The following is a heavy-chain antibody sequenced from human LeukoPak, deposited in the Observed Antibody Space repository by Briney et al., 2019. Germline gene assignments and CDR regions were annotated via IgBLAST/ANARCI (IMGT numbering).Heavy chain of an antibody. J-gene: IGHJ4*02. CDR2: IHYSEGT. CDR1: GASISSYY. D-gene: IGHD3-22*01. CDR3: ARQYYYYSIDS. Sequence: RPSETLSLTRTVSGASISSYYWSWIRQPPGKGVEWIGYIHYSEGTRYNPSLKSRVTISVDTTKNQFSLKLSSVTAADTAVYYCARQYYYYSIDSWGQGTLVTVSS. V-gene: IGHV4-59*08.